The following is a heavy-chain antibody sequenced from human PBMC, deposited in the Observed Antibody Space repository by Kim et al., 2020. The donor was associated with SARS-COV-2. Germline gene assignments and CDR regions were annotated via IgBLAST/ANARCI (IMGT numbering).Heavy chain of an antibody. CDR3: TRAKVATNAFDS. V-gene: IGHV3-74*01. Sequence: AASAKGRVTVSRDNAKNTLYLQMNRLRADDTAVYYCTRAKVATNAFDSWGQGILVTVSS. J-gene: IGHJ4*02. D-gene: IGHD1-1*01.